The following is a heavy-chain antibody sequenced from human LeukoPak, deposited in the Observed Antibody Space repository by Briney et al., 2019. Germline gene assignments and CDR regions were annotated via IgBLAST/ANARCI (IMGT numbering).Heavy chain of an antibody. V-gene: IGHV5-51*01. CDR1: GYTFTHQW. J-gene: IGHJ4*02. Sequence: GESLRISCKASGYTFTHQWIGWVRQMSGSGLEWMGIISPRDSDTLYSPSFQGHVTISADTSINTAYLEWSSLEASDNAISYCARHSDVIGAIWGQGTLVTVSS. D-gene: IGHD3-10*01. CDR3: ARHSDVIGAI. CDR2: ISPRDSDT.